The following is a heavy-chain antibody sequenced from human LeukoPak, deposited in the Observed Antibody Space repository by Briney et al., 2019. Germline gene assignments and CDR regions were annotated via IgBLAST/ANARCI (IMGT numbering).Heavy chain of an antibody. CDR1: GFTVSSNY. V-gene: IGHV3-66*01. J-gene: IGHJ4*02. D-gene: IGHD3-3*01. CDR3: AARIWSAYYTFDC. Sequence: PGGSLRLSCAASGFTVSSNYMSWVRQAPGKGLEWVSLIYSGGSTYYADSVKGRSTIFRDSSKNTLYLQMNNLRAEDTAVYYCAARIWSAYYTFDCWGQGTLVTVSS. CDR2: IYSGGST.